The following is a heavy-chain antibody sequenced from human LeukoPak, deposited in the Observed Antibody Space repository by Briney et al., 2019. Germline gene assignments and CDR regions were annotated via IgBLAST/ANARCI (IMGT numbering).Heavy chain of an antibody. CDR3: STLSVVVVPAELN. D-gene: IGHD2-15*01. V-gene: IGHV3-11*01. CDR2: ISSSGTNI. J-gene: IGHJ4*02. CDR1: GFTFSSYA. Sequence: GGSLRLSCAPSGFTFSSYAMSWVRQAPRRGLEWVSYISSSGTNIYYADSVKGRFTISRDNAKNSPYLQMNSLRAEDTAVYYCSTLSVVVVPAELNWGQGTLVTVSS.